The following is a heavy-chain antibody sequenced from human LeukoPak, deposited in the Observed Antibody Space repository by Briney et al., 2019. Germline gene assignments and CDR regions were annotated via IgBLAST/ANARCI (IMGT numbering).Heavy chain of an antibody. D-gene: IGHD6-19*01. J-gene: IGHJ4*02. Sequence: PGGSLRLSCGASGFTFSSYEMNWVRQAPGKGLEWVSYISSSGSTIYYADSVKGRFTISRDNAKNSLYLQMNSLRAEDTAVYYCARATRAWYSSGHRLDYWGQGTLVTVSS. CDR2: ISSSGSTI. CDR3: ARATRAWYSSGHRLDY. V-gene: IGHV3-48*03. CDR1: GFTFSSYE.